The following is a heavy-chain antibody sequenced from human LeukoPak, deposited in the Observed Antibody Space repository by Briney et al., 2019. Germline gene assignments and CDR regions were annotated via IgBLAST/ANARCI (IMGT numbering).Heavy chain of an antibody. CDR1: GFTFRDFW. Sequence: GGSLRLSYAGSGFTFRDFWMAWVRQAPGKGPEWVANINLDGSQKYYVDSVKGRFTISRDNAENSLYLQMNSLRAEDTALYYCARKRPNYFDYWGQGTLVTVSS. CDR3: ARKRPNYFDY. CDR2: INLDGSQK. V-gene: IGHV3-7*01. J-gene: IGHJ4*02.